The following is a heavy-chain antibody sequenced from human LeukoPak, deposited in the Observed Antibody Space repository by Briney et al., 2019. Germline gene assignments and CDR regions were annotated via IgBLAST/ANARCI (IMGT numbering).Heavy chain of an antibody. CDR2: ISANSGNT. CDR3: ARDVNYAFDY. J-gene: IGHJ4*02. Sequence: GASVKVSCKPSGYSFTRNGISWVRQASGQGLEWMAWISANSGNTNYAQNFQDRVTLTTDTSTSTAYMELRSLRSDDTAVYYCARDVNYAFDYWGQGTLVTVSS. CDR1: GYSFTRNG. D-gene: IGHD3-16*01. V-gene: IGHV1-18*01.